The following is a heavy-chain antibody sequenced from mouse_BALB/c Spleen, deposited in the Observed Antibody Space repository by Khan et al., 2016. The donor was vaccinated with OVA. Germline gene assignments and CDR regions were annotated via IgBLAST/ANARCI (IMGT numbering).Heavy chain of an antibody. Sequence: IQLVQSGPELKKPGETVKISCKASGYTFTNYGMNWVKQAPGKGLKWMGWINTYTGEPTYADDFKGRFAFSLETSASTAYLQINNLKNEDTATYFCASGGYWYFDVWAQGPRSPSPQ. CDR3: ASGGYWYFDV. V-gene: IGHV9-3-1*01. D-gene: IGHD1-1*02. J-gene: IGHJ1*01. CDR1: GYTFTNYG. CDR2: INTYTGEP.